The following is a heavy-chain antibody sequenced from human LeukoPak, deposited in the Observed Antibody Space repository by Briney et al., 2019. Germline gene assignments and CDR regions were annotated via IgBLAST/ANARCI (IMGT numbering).Heavy chain of an antibody. J-gene: IGHJ3*02. D-gene: IGHD6-25*01. V-gene: IGHV4-59*08. CDR3: ARGAGAQSFAPLTAAGAFDI. Sequence: SETLSLTCTVSGGSISSYYWSWIRQPPGKGLEWIGYIYYSGSTNYNPSLKSRVTISVDTSKNQFSLKLSSVTAADTAVYYCARGAGAQSFAPLTAAGAFDIWGQGTMVTVSS. CDR1: GGSISSYY. CDR2: IYYSGST.